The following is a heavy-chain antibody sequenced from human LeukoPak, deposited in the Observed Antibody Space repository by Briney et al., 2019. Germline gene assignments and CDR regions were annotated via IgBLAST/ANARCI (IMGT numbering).Heavy chain of an antibody. Sequence: SETLSLTCAVYGGSFSDYYWSWIRQPPGKGLEWIGDINPSGNTNYNPSLKSRVTISVDTSKNQFSLKLTSVTAADTAVYYCARRGGAARRPFDYWGQGTLVTVSS. V-gene: IGHV4-34*01. CDR2: INPSGNT. CDR3: ARRGGAARRPFDY. CDR1: GGSFSDYY. D-gene: IGHD6-6*01. J-gene: IGHJ4*02.